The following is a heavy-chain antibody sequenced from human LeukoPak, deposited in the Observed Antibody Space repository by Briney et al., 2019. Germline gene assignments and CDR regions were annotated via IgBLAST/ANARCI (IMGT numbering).Heavy chain of an antibody. CDR2: ISGSGGST. CDR1: GFTFSSYA. Sequence: GGSLRLSCAASGFTFSSYAMSWVRQAPGKGLEWVSAISGSGGSTYYADSVKGRFTISRDNSKNTLYLQMNSLRAEDTAVYYCARVGGTTGTRLGWFDPWGQGTLVTVSS. CDR3: ARVGGTTGTRLGWFDP. V-gene: IGHV3-23*01. J-gene: IGHJ5*02. D-gene: IGHD1-1*01.